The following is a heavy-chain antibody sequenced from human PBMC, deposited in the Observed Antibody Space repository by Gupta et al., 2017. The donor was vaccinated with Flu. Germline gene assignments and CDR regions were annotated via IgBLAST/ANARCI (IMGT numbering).Heavy chain of an antibody. D-gene: IGHD3-16*01. J-gene: IGHJ4*02. V-gene: IGHV4-39*01. CDR1: GGSISSSSYY. CDR2: IYYSGST. Sequence: QLQLQESGPGLVKPSETLSLTCTVSGGSISSSSYYWGWIRQPPGKGLGWIGSIYYSGSTYYNPSLKSRVTISVDTSKNQFSLKLSSVTAADTAVYYCARHGGDYWGQGTLVTVSS. CDR3: ARHGGDY.